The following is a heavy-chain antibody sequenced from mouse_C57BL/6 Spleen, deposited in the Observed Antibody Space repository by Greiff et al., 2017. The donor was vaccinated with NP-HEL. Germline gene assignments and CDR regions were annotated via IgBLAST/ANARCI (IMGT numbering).Heavy chain of an antibody. V-gene: IGHV2-6-1*01. CDR3: ARHVVIIPGAMDY. CDR1: GFSLTSYG. CDR2: IWSDGST. D-gene: IGHD1-1*01. Sequence: VKLMESGPGLVAPSQSLSITCTVSGFSLTSYGVHWVRQPPGKGLEWLVVIWSDGSTTYNSALKSRLSSSKDTSKRQVFVKMNSLQTDDTAMYYCARHVVIIPGAMDYWGQGTSVTVSA. J-gene: IGHJ4*01.